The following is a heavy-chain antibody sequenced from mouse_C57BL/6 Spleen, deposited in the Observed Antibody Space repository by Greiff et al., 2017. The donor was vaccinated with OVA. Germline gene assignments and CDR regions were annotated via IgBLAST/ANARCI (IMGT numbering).Heavy chain of an antibody. CDR1: GYTFTSYW. J-gene: IGHJ2*01. CDR3: ARSFDGYYYY. D-gene: IGHD2-3*01. CDR2: IDPSDSET. V-gene: IGHV1-52*01. Sequence: QVQLQQPGAELVRPGSSVKLSCKASGYTFTSYWMHWVKQRPIQGLEWIGNIDPSDSETHYNQKFKDKATLTVDKSSSTAYMQLSSLTSEDSAVYYCARSFDGYYYYWGQGITLTVSS.